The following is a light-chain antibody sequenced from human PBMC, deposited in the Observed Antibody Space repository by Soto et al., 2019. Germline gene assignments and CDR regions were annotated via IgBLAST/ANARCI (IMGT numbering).Light chain of an antibody. CDR3: QQSHSLPIT. CDR1: HSIDTF. Sequence: DIQMTQSPSSLSASVGDTITINCRASHSIDTFLHWYQQKPGKAPKLLIYSAFTLQGGVPSRFSGSGAGTYFSLTISSLQAEDSATYYCQQSHSLPITFGQGTRLEI. CDR2: SAF. V-gene: IGKV1-39*01. J-gene: IGKJ5*01.